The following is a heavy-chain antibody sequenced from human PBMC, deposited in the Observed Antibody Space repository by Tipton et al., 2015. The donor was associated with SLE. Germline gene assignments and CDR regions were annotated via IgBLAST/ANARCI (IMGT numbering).Heavy chain of an antibody. V-gene: IGHV4-59*01. CDR2: IHYSGNT. D-gene: IGHD5-24*01. CDR3: ARTEMLTIASTRHHAFDI. J-gene: IGHJ3*02. CDR1: GGSISSYY. Sequence: TLSLTCKVSGGSISSYYWNWIRQTPGKGLEWIGYIHYSGNTEYNPSLKSRVTITIDTSKNQFSLNLSSVTAADTALYYCARTEMLTIASTRHHAFDIWGQGTMVTVSS.